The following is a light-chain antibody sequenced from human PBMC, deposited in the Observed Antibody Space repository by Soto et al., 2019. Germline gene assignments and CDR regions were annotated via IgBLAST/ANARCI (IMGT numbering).Light chain of an antibody. J-gene: IGKJ4*01. CDR2: AAS. Sequence: DIQMTQSPAPLSASVGDRVTITCRASQSISNYVNWYQQRLGQAPNLLIYAASSLQSGVRSRFSGSGSGRNFSLTISSRHQYDFATYYCQQSYHTLPLTFGGGTKVEI. CDR1: QSISNY. V-gene: IGKV1-39*01. CDR3: QQSYHTLPLT.